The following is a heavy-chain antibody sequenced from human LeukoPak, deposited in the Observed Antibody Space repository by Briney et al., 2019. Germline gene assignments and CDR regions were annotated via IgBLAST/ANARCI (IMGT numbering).Heavy chain of an antibody. CDR3: ARGRSTGYPYYFEY. CDR1: GYTFRGNY. D-gene: IGHD5-12*01. CDR2: IDANNGDT. J-gene: IGHJ4*02. V-gene: IGHV1-2*02. Sequence: ASVKVSCKASGYTFRGNYIHWLRQAPGQGLEWMGWIDANNGDTKSAQKFQGRVTMSRDTSISTAYMDLSSLSPDDAAVYYCARGRSTGYPYYFEYWGQGTLVTVSS.